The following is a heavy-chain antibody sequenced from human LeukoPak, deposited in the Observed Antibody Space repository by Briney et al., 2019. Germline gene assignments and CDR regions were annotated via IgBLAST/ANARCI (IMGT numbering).Heavy chain of an antibody. CDR2: IYYSGST. V-gene: IGHV4-59*01. Sequence: SETLSLTCTVSGGSISSYYWSWIRQPPGRGLEWIGYIYYSGSTNYNPSLKSRVTISVDTSRNRFSLKLSSVTAADTAVYYCARDRDSHLFDYWGQGTLVTVSS. CDR1: GGSISSYY. D-gene: IGHD3/OR15-3a*01. CDR3: ARDRDSHLFDY. J-gene: IGHJ4*02.